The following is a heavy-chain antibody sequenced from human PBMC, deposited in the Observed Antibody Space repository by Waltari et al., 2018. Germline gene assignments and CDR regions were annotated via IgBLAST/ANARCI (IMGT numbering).Heavy chain of an antibody. CDR1: GYTFTGYY. V-gene: IGHV1-2*06. Sequence: QVQLVQSGAEVQKPGASVKVSCKASGYTFTGYYMHWVRQAPGQGLEWMGRSNPNCGGTNYAQKVQGRVTMTRDTSMSTAYMEVSRVRSDDTAVYDCAREQEGWYNGFDPWGQGTLVTGSS. CDR3: AREQEGWYNGFDP. J-gene: IGHJ5*02. CDR2: SNPNCGGT. D-gene: IGHD6-19*01.